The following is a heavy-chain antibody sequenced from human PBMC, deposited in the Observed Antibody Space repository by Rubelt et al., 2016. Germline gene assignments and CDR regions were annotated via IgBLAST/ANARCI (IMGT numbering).Heavy chain of an antibody. D-gene: IGHD3-16*01. CDR2: FSSGAI. V-gene: IGHV3-48*03. CDR3: ARGITAVTLRWYLDL. J-gene: IGHJ2*01. CDR1: GFTFSAFD. Sequence: EVQLLESGGGLVQPGGSLRLSCAASGFTFSAFDFIWVRQAPGKGLEWVSYFSSGAIYYSGSVRGRFTTSRDIAQNSLYLQMSGLRDEDTAVYYCARGITAVTLRWYLDLWGRGTLVTVSS.